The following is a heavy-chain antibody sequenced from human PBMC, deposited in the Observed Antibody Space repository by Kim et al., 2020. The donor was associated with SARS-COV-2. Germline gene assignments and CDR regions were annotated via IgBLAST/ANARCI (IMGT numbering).Heavy chain of an antibody. D-gene: IGHD6-13*01. J-gene: IGHJ4*01. CDR1: GFTFSAYA. CDR3: VKIVEKNSWFRDGAFDY. V-gene: IGHV3-64D*09. CDR2: ISNNGGTT. Sequence: GGSLRLSCSASGFTFSAYAMHWVRQAPGKGLEYVSSISNNGGTTYYADSVKGRFTISRDNSKNTVFLQMSSLRAADTALYYCVKIVEKNSWFRDGAFDY.